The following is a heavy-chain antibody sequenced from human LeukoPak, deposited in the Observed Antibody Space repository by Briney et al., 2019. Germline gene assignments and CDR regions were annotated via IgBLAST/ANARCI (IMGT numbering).Heavy chain of an antibody. V-gene: IGHV4-34*01. CDR3: ARGAHHRYYDILTGSTHPNNWFDP. CDR1: GGSFSGYY. CDR2: INHSGST. Sequence: SETLSLTCAVYGGSFSGYYWSWIRQPPGKGLDWIGEINHSGSTNYNPSLKSRVSISVDTSKNQFSLKLSSVTAADTAVYYCARGAHHRYYDILTGSTHPNNWFDPWGQGTLVTVSS. J-gene: IGHJ5*02. D-gene: IGHD3-9*01.